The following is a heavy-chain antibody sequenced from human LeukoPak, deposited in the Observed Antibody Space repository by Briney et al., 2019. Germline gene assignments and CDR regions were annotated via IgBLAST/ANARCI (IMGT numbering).Heavy chain of an antibody. D-gene: IGHD3-9*01. J-gene: IGHJ5*02. CDR2: ISWNSGSI. CDR1: GFTFDDYA. V-gene: IGHV3-9*01. Sequence: GGSLRLSCAASGFTFDDYAMHWVRQAPGKGLEWVSGISWNSGSIGYADSVKGRFTISRDNAKNSLYLQMNSLRAEDTAVYYCARDYTGYFPWGQGTLVIVSS. CDR3: ARDYTGYFP.